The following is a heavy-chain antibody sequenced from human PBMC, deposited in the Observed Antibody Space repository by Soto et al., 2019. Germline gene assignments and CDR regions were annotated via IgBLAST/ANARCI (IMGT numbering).Heavy chain of an antibody. Sequence: ASVKVSCKASGYTFTGYYMHWVRQAPGQGLEWMGWINPNSGGTNYAQKFQGWVTMTRDTSISTAYMELSRLRSDDTAVYYCARKVHCGGGSCYDYYYGMDVWGQGTTVTVSS. V-gene: IGHV1-2*04. D-gene: IGHD2-15*01. CDR1: GYTFTGYY. CDR3: ARKVHCGGGSCYDYYYGMDV. CDR2: INPNSGGT. J-gene: IGHJ6*02.